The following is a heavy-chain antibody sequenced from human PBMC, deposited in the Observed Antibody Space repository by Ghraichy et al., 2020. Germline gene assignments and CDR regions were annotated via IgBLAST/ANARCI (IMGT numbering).Heavy chain of an antibody. D-gene: IGHD3-3*01. V-gene: IGHV4-31*03. Sequence: SETLSLTCTVSGGSISSGGYYWSWIRQHPGKGLEWIGNIYYSGSTSYNPSLKSRVTISVDTSKNQFSLKLSSVTGADTAMYYCARRSGYIVGGMDVWGQGSTVTVSS. J-gene: IGHJ6*02. CDR2: IYYSGST. CDR3: ARRSGYIVGGMDV. CDR1: GGSISSGGYY.